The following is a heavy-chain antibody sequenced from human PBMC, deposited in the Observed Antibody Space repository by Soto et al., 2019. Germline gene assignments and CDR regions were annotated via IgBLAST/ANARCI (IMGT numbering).Heavy chain of an antibody. CDR1: GFSFSSYG. J-gene: IGHJ4*02. CDR2: IWYDGSNK. V-gene: IGHV3-33*01. Sequence: QVQLVGSGGGVVQPGRSLRLSCAASGFSFSSYGMHWVRQAPGKGLEWVALIWYDGSNKYYADSVKGRFTISRDNSKNXLYLQMSSLRVDDTXXYXXXXXXXXXXXXXXXXXYXGQGTLVTVSS. CDR3: XXXXXXXXXXXXXXXY.